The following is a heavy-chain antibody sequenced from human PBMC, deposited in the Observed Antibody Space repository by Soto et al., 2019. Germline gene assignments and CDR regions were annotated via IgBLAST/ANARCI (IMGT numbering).Heavy chain of an antibody. D-gene: IGHD6-19*01. CDR2: IYYSGST. CDR3: ARGGSGWYRR. J-gene: IGHJ4*02. V-gene: IGHV4-59*01. Sequence: PSETLSLTCTVSGGSISSYYLSWIRQPPGKGLEWIGYIYYSGSTNYNPSLKSRVTISVDTSKNQFSLKLSSVTAADTAVYYCARGGSGWYRRWGQGTLVTVYS. CDR1: GGSISSYY.